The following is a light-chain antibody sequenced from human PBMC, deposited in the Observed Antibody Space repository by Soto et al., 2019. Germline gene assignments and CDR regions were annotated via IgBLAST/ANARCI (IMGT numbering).Light chain of an antibody. Sequence: DIQMTQSTTSLSASVGDRVTITCRASQGIRNFVAWYQQKPGKAPKLLIYAASTLQSGVPSRFSGSVSGKDFTLTISGLQPEDVATYSCQKYSSVPVFGPGTKVEIK. CDR3: QKYSSVPV. V-gene: IGKV1-27*01. CDR2: AAS. CDR1: QGIRNF. J-gene: IGKJ3*01.